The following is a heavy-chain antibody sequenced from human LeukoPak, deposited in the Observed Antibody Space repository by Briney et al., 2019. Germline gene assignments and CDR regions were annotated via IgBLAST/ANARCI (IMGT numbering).Heavy chain of an antibody. D-gene: IGHD3-10*01. Sequence: SETLSLTCSVSGGSISSSSYFWGWIRQPPGKGLEWIASVHYSGSTYYNPSLKSRVTISVDTSKNQFSLKLSSVTAADTAVYFCARQLYVSGSYYAPMDVWGKGTTVTISS. CDR3: ARQLYVSGSYYAPMDV. CDR1: GGSISSSSYF. V-gene: IGHV4-39*01. J-gene: IGHJ6*03. CDR2: VHYSGST.